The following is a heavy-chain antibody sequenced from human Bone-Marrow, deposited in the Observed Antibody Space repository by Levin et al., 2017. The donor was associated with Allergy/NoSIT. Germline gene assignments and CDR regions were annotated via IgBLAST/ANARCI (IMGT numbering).Heavy chain of an antibody. D-gene: IGHD3-22*01. V-gene: IGHV3-23*01. CDR1: GFTFSTYA. Sequence: GGSLRLSCAASGFTFSTYAMSWVRQAPGKGLQWVSTIGHNGKNTYYADSVKGRFTISRDNARNTLNRQMNSLTADATAVYYCAKAYYYDTFLDSWGHGTLVTVSS. CDR2: IGHNGKNT. J-gene: IGHJ5*01. CDR3: AKAYYYDTFLDS.